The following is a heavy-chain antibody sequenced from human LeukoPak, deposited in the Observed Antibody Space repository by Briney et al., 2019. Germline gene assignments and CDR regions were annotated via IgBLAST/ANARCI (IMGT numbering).Heavy chain of an antibody. Sequence: SETLSLTCTVSGGSISSNYYYWGWIRQPPGKGLEWIASVYYSGSTYYNPSLKSRVTISVDTSKNQFSLKLNSVTAADTALYYCARHQGHVQYNPSFKFDYWGQGPLVTVSS. D-gene: IGHD1-14*01. V-gene: IGHV4-39*01. CDR3: ARHQGHVQYNPSFKFDY. J-gene: IGHJ4*02. CDR1: GGSISSNYYY. CDR2: VYYSGST.